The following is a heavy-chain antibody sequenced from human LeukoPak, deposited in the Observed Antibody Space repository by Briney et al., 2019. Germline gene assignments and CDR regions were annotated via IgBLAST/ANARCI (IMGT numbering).Heavy chain of an antibody. CDR2: VSSNGAKT. J-gene: IGHJ2*01. CDR1: GFTFSSYA. Sequence: GGSLRLSCAASGFTFSSYAITWVRQAPGKGLEWVSAVSSNGAKTYYADSVKGRLTISRDNSKNTLYLQMNSLRAEDTAVYYCAKDGPGDIVVVPAATRYWYFDLWGRGTLVTVSS. CDR3: AKDGPGDIVVVPAATRYWYFDL. V-gene: IGHV3-23*01. D-gene: IGHD2-2*01.